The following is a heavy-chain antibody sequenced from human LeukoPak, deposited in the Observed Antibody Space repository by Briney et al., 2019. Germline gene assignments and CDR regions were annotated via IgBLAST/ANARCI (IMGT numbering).Heavy chain of an antibody. CDR1: GGSISSYS. J-gene: IGHJ4*02. D-gene: IGHD5-12*01. CDR3: AREWHHVFDY. CDR2: IYPRESP. Sequence: KPSETLSLTCTVSGGSISSYSWSWMRQPAGKGLEWIGRIYPRESPNYNPSLKSRVIMSVDKSKNQFSLELRSVTAADTAVYYCAREWHHVFDYWGQGNLVTVSS. V-gene: IGHV4-4*07.